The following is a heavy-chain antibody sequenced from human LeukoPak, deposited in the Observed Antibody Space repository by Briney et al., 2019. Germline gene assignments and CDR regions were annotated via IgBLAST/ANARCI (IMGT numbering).Heavy chain of an antibody. CDR1: GYTFTGYY. V-gene: IGHV1-2*02. Sequence: ASVKVPCKASGYTFTGYYMHWVRQAPGQGLEWMGSINPNSGDTDYGQKFQGRVTMTRDTSISTAYMELSRLTSDDTAVYYCAREKSMGLDYWGQGTLVTVSS. CDR2: INPNSGDT. D-gene: IGHD1-26*01. J-gene: IGHJ4*02. CDR3: AREKSMGLDY.